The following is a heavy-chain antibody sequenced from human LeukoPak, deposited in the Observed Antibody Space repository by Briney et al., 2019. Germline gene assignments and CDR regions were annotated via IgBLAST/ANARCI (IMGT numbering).Heavy chain of an antibody. V-gene: IGHV3-23*01. CDR1: EFTFNNYA. Sequence: AGGSLRLSCAGSEFTFNNYAMNRVRQTPGKGLEWVAAISGTGGTTYYADSVKGRSTISRDNSKSTVALQMYSLRAEDTAVYYCAKPAQTDCGGDCFFDYWGQGTLVTVSS. CDR3: AKPAQTDCGGDCFFDY. CDR2: ISGTGGTT. J-gene: IGHJ4*02. D-gene: IGHD2-21*02.